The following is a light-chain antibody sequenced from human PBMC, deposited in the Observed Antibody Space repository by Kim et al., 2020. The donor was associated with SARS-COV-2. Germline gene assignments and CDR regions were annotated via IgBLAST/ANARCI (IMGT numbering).Light chain of an antibody. CDR2: DAS. CDR1: QSVSTN. CDR3: QQYNNWPPRRT. Sequence: SPGERATLSCRASQSVSTNLAWYQQRPGQAPRLLMFDASTRATGIPARFSGSGSGTEFTLTISSLQSEDFAVYYCQQYNNWPPRRTFGQGTKLEI. J-gene: IGKJ2*01. V-gene: IGKV3-15*01.